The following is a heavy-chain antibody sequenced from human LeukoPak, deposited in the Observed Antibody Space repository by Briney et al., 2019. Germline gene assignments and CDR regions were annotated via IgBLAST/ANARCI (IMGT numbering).Heavy chain of an antibody. CDR3: ARNVYNFDY. D-gene: IGHD3-10*02. J-gene: IGHJ4*02. CDR2: ISSSGSTI. Sequence: PGGSLRLSCAASGFTFSAYNMNWVRQAPGKGLEWVSYISSSGSTIYYADSVQGRFTISRDNAQNSLYLQMSSLRAEDTAVYYCARNVYNFDYWGQGTLVTVSS. CDR1: GFTFSAYN. V-gene: IGHV3-48*03.